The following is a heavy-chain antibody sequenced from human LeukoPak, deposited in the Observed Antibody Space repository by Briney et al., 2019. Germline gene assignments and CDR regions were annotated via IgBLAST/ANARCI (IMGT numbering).Heavy chain of an antibody. D-gene: IGHD3-10*01. CDR3: AKAMPYYYGSESAFDI. CDR2: IRSKTDGGTT. CDR1: GFTFRDAW. V-gene: IGHV3-15*05. Sequence: GGSLRLSCAASGFTFRDAWMTWVRQAPGKGLEWVGRIRSKTDGGTTDYAVSVQGRFTISRDNAKNSLYLQMNSLRAEDTALYYCAKAMPYYYGSESAFDIWGQGTMVTVSS. J-gene: IGHJ3*02.